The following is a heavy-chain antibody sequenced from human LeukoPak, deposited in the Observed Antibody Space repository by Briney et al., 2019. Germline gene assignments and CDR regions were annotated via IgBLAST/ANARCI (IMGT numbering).Heavy chain of an antibody. CDR3: ARQGQQRWFDP. J-gene: IGHJ5*02. CDR2: TNHSGST. Sequence: SETLSLTCAVYGGSFSGYYWSWIRQPPGKGLEWIGETNHSGSTNYNPSLKSRVTISVDTSKNQFSLKLSSVTAADTAVYYCARQGQQRWFDPWGQGTLVTVSS. D-gene: IGHD6-13*01. CDR1: GGSFSGYY. V-gene: IGHV4-34*01.